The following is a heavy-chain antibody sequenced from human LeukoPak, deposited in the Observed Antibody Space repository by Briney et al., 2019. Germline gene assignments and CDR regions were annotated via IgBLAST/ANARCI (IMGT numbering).Heavy chain of an antibody. J-gene: IGHJ4*02. V-gene: IGHV3-7*01. CDR2: IKQDGSEK. D-gene: IGHD3-10*01. Sequence: GGSLRLSCATSGFTFSSYWMSWVRQAPGKGLEWVANIKQDGSEKYYVDSVKGRFTISRDNAKNSLYLQMNSLGAEDTVVYYCASKAEYYGSGSYYNYWGQGTLVTVSS. CDR3: ASKAEYYGSGSYYNY. CDR1: GFTFSSYW.